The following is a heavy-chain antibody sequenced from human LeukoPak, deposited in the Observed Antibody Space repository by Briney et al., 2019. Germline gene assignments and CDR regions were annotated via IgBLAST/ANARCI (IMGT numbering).Heavy chain of an antibody. CDR2: ISYDGSNK. D-gene: IGHD5-18*01. CDR1: GFTFSSYA. J-gene: IGHJ4*02. V-gene: IGHV3-30-3*01. Sequence: QPGRSLRLSCAASGFTFSSYAMHWVRQAPGKGLGWVAVISYDGSNKYYADSVKGRFTISRDNSENTLYLQMNSLRAEDTAVYYCARGGWIQTANTLFDYWGQGTLVTVSS. CDR3: ARGGWIQTANTLFDY.